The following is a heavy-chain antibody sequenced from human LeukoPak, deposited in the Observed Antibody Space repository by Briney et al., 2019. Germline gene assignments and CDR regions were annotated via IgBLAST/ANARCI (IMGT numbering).Heavy chain of an antibody. CDR3: AKPPDSSGNSP. CDR2: ISWNSGSI. J-gene: IGHJ5*02. V-gene: IGHV3-9*01. Sequence: GGSLRLSCAASGFTFDDYAMHWVRQAPGKGLEWVSGISWNSGSIGYADSVKGRFTISRDNAKNSLYLQMNSLRAEGTALYYCAKPPDSSGNSPWGQGTLVTVSS. D-gene: IGHD3-22*01. CDR1: GFTFDDYA.